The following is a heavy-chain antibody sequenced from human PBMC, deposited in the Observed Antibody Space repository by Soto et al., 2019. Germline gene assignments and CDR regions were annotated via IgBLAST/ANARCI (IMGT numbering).Heavy chain of an antibody. Sequence: PGGSLRLSCAASGFTFSSYGMHWVRQAPGKGLEWVAVIWHDGSNKYYADSLKGRFTISRDNSKNTLYLQMNSLTAEDTAVYYCARGINVVGVRYYYAVDVWGQGTTVTVS. D-gene: IGHD1-26*01. V-gene: IGHV3-33*01. CDR1: GFTFSSYG. CDR3: ARGINVVGVRYYYAVDV. CDR2: IWHDGSNK. J-gene: IGHJ6*02.